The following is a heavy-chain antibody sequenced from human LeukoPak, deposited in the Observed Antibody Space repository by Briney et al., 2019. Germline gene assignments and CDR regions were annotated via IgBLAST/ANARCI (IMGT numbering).Heavy chain of an antibody. CDR1: GFTFSSYG. V-gene: IGHV3-23*01. J-gene: IGHJ4*02. CDR3: AKKELPVVAVAALSSYFDY. Sequence: GGSLRLSCAASGFTFSSYGMSWVRQAPGKGLEWVSAISGSGGSTYYADSVKGRFTISRDNSKNTLYLQMNSLRAEDTAVYYCAKKELPVVAVAALSSYFDYWGQGTLVTVSS. D-gene: IGHD2-15*01. CDR2: ISGSGGST.